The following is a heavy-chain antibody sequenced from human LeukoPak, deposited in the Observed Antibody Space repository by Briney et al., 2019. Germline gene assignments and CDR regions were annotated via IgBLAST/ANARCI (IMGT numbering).Heavy chain of an antibody. J-gene: IGHJ5*01. V-gene: IGHV4-4*02. D-gene: IGHD6-6*01. CDR2: IYHSGST. CDR3: ARTSAEYSNSWIDS. Sequence: SGTLSLTCAVSGGSISSSNWWSWVRQPPEKRLEWIGEIYHSGSTYSNPSLQSRVIISVDKSKNHFSLKLTSVTAADTAVYYCARTSAEYSNSWIDSWGQGTLVIVSS. CDR1: GGSISSSNW.